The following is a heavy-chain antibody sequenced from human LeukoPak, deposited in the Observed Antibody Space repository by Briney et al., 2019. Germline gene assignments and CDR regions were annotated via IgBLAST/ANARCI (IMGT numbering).Heavy chain of an antibody. CDR1: GFTFSSYD. Sequence: GGSLRLSCAASGFTFSSYDMHWVRQATGKGLEWVPTFGTTDDTYYPGSVKGRFTISRENAKNSLYLQMSSLRAGDTAVYYCAIAVAGTRYFQHWGQGTLVTVSS. D-gene: IGHD6-19*01. J-gene: IGHJ1*01. V-gene: IGHV3-13*01. CDR3: AIAVAGTRYFQH. CDR2: FGTTDDT.